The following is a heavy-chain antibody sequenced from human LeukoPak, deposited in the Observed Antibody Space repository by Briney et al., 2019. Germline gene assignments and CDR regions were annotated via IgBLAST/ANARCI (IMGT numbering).Heavy chain of an antibody. CDR3: AKADTTLDPFDH. CDR1: GFTFDDYT. CDR2: ISWDAGRT. V-gene: IGHV3-43*01. Sequence: GGSLRLSCAASGFTFDDYTMHWVRQAPGKGLEWVSLISWDAGRTYYADSVKGRFTISRDNSKNSLHLQMNSLRTEDTALYYCAKADTTLDPFDHWGQGTLVTVSS. J-gene: IGHJ4*02. D-gene: IGHD5-18*01.